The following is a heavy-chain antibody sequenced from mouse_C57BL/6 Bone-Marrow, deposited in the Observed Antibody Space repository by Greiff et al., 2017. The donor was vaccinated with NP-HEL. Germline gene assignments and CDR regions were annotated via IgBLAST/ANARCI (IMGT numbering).Heavy chain of an antibody. CDR1: GYVFSNFW. V-gene: IGHV1-80*01. J-gene: IGHJ3*01. CDR3: EKGAY. Sequence: QVQLQQSGAELVKPGASVKISCKAFGYVFSNFWMNWVKQRSGKGFEWIGQIYPGDGDTNYNGKFKDKAKLTAVKSSSTAYMQLSRLTSEDSAVYFCEKGAYWGQGTLVTVSA. CDR2: IYPGDGDT.